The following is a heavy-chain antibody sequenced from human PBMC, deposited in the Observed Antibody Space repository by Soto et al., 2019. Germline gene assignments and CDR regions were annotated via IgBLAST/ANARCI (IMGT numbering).Heavy chain of an antibody. CDR1: GFTFNNYA. J-gene: IGHJ4*02. D-gene: IGHD3-10*01. V-gene: IGHV3-23*01. CDR2: IGANGQGI. Sequence: EVQLLESGGGLVQPGGSLRLSCTASGFTFNNYAMSWVRQAPGKGLEWVSAIGANGQGIYYADSVKGRFIISRDNSKNTVFLHMDSLTAEDTAVYYCAKDRDYPRDYFHYWGQGTLVTVSS. CDR3: AKDRDYPRDYFHY.